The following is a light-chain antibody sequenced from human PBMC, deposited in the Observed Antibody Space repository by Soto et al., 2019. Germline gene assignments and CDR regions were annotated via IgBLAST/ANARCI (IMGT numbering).Light chain of an antibody. CDR1: QSVSSSY. Sequence: IALSQSPGTLSLSPGERTTLSCRASQSVSSSYLAWYQQKPGQAPRLLIYGASNRATGIPDRFSGSGSGTDFTLTISRLEPEDFAVYYCQQYGSSGTFGQGTKVDI. CDR3: QQYGSSGT. V-gene: IGKV3-20*01. CDR2: GAS. J-gene: IGKJ1*01.